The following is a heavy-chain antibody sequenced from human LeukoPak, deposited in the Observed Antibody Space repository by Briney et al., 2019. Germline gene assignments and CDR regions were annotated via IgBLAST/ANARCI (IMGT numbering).Heavy chain of an antibody. CDR2: IYYSGST. CDR3: ASSLGGGTYFSSWGPSY. CDR1: GGSISSSSYY. Sequence: SETLSLTCTVSGGSISSSSYYWGWIRQPPGKGLAWIGSIYYSGSTYYNPSLKSRVTISVDTSKNQFSLKLSSVTAADTAVYYCASSLGGGTYFSSWGPSYWGQGTLVTVSS. V-gene: IGHV4-39*01. J-gene: IGHJ4*02. D-gene: IGHD3-16*01.